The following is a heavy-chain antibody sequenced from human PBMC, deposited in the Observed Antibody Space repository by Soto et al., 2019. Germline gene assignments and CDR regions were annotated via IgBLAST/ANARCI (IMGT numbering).Heavy chain of an antibody. V-gene: IGHV4-34*01. J-gene: IGHJ4*02. Sequence: SDTLSLTFAVYGGSFSGYYWSLILHPPVKGLEWIGEINHSGSSNYNPSLKSRVTISVDTSKNQLSLKLNSVTAADTAVYYCASQQGIVDTALVLGNFWGQGTQVTVSS. CDR3: ASQQGIVDTALVLGNF. CDR1: GGSFSGYY. D-gene: IGHD5-18*01. CDR2: INHSGSS.